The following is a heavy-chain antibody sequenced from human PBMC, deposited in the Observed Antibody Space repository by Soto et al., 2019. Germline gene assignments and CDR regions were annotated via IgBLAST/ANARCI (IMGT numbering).Heavy chain of an antibody. V-gene: IGHV2-5*02. CDR1: GFSLSTGGVA. D-gene: IGHD3-10*01. CDR3: AHGPSDGSGSSHWFDP. J-gene: IGHJ5*02. Sequence: SGPTLVNPTRTLTLTWTFSGFSLSTGGVAVAWIRQPPGKALEWLALIYWDDDKRYSPSLRSRLAITKDTSKNQVVLTMTNMDPVDTATYYCAHGPSDGSGSSHWFDPWGQGTLVTVSS. CDR2: IYWDDDK.